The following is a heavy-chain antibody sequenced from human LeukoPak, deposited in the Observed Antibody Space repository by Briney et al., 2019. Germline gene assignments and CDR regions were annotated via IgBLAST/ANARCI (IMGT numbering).Heavy chain of an antibody. D-gene: IGHD3-10*01. CDR2: INHSGST. CDR3: ARAPPPITMVRGVRVRSSFDY. J-gene: IGHJ4*02. CDR1: GGSFSGYY. Sequence: SETPSLTCAVYGGSFSGYYWSWIRQPPGKGLEWIGEINHSGSTNYNPSLKSRVTISVDTSKNQFSLKLSSVTAADTAVYYCARAPPPITMVRGVRVRSSFDYWGQGTLVTVSS. V-gene: IGHV4-34*01.